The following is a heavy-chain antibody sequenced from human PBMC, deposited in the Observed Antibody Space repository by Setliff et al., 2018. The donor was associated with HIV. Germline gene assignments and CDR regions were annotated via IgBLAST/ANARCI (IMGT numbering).Heavy chain of an antibody. Sequence: GGSLRLSCAASGFTFSSYEMNWVRQAPGKGLEWVSYISGSGSAMYYADSVEGRFTISRDNAKNSLYLQMNSLRAEDTAVYYCARGYFDWLRAGTFDYWGQGSLVTVSS. CDR3: ARGYFDWLRAGTFDY. CDR1: GFTFSSYE. V-gene: IGHV3-48*03. J-gene: IGHJ4*02. D-gene: IGHD3-9*01. CDR2: ISGSGSAM.